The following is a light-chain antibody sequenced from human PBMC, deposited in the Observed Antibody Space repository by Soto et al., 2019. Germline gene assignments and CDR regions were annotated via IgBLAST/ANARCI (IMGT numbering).Light chain of an antibody. CDR1: SSDVGYWNL. J-gene: IGLJ1*01. CDR3: CTYAGGTTFYV. Sequence: QSALTQPASVSGSPGQSITISCTGTSSDVGYWNLVSWYRQHPGKAPKLMIYEVSKRPSGVSNRFSGSKSGITASLTISGLQAKDAAAYYFCTYAGGTTFYVFGSGTKVTVL. V-gene: IGLV2-23*02. CDR2: EVS.